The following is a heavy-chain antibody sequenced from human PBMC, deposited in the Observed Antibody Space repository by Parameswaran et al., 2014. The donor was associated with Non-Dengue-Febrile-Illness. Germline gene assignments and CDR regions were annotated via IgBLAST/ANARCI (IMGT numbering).Heavy chain of an antibody. CDR3: ARVRGWHLFDY. Sequence: VRQGSREGAGVDWECRLYGSTYYNPSLKSRVTISVDMSKNHFSLKLSSVTAADTALYYCARVRGWHLFDYWGQGTLVTVSS. D-gene: IGHD6-19*01. V-gene: IGHV4-39*02. CDR2: RLYGST. J-gene: IGHJ4*02.